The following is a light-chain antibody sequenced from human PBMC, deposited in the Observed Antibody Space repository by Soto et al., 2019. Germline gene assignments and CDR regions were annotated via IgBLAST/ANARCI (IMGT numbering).Light chain of an antibody. J-gene: IGKJ4*01. V-gene: IGKV3-11*01. CDR3: QQRSNWST. CDR2: DAT. Sequence: EIVLTQSPATLSLSPGERATLSCRASQSVSSYLAWYQQKPGQAPRLLIYDATNRATGIPARFRGSGSGTDFTLTISSLEPEDFAVYYCQQRSNWSTFGGGTKVDIK. CDR1: QSVSSY.